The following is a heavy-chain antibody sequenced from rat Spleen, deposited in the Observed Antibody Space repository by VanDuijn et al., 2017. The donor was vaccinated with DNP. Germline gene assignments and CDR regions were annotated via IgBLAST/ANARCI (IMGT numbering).Heavy chain of an antibody. J-gene: IGHJ3*01. V-gene: IGHV2-41*01. CDR3: ASLWTLTY. D-gene: IGHD1-3*01. Sequence: QVQLKESGPGLVQPSQTLSLTCTVSGLSLTSYHISWVRQPPGKGLEWMGVIWNTGGTRYNSALKSRLSITKDTSKTQVFLKMNSLQTEDTATYYCASLWTLTYWGQGTLVTVSS. CDR1: GLSLTSYH. CDR2: IWNTGGT.